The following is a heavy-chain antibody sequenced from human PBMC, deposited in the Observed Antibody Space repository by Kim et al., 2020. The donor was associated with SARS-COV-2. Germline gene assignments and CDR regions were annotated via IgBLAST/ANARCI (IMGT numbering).Heavy chain of an antibody. D-gene: IGHD1-26*01. CDR1: GFTFNTYG. CDR2: ISYDGSHN. V-gene: IGHV3-30*18. CDR3: AKSFSGSYFGYDY. J-gene: IGHJ4*02. Sequence: GGSLRLSCAASGFTFNTYGMHWVRQAPGKGLEWVAVISYDGSHNYYEDSVKGRFTISRDNSKNTLYLQMNSLRIEDTAVYYCAKSFSGSYFGYDYWGQGTLVTVS.